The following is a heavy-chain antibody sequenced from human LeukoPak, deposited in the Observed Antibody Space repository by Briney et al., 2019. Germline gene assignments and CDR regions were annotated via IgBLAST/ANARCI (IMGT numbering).Heavy chain of an antibody. Sequence: SETLSLTCTVAGGSVSSGSYYWSWIRQPPGKGLEWIGYIYYSGSTNYNPSLKSRVTISVDTSKNQFSLKLSSVTAADTAVYYCARGPYSSGWYGSEDFDYWGQGNLVTVSS. V-gene: IGHV4-61*01. CDR3: ARGPYSSGWYGSEDFDY. D-gene: IGHD6-19*01. CDR1: GGSVSSGSYY. J-gene: IGHJ4*02. CDR2: IYYSGST.